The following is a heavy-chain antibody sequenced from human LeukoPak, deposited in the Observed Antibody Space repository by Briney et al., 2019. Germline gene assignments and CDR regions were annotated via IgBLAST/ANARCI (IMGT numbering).Heavy chain of an antibody. CDR1: GGSFSGYY. CDR3: ARGRVYYDSSGYYTSFDY. Sequence: SETLSLTCAVYGGSFSGYYWSWIRQPPGKGLEWIGEINHSGSTNYNPSLKSRVTISVDTSKNQFSLKLSSVTAADTAVYYCARGRVYYDSSGYYTSFDYWGQGTLVTVSS. CDR2: INHSGST. V-gene: IGHV4-34*01. J-gene: IGHJ4*02. D-gene: IGHD3-22*01.